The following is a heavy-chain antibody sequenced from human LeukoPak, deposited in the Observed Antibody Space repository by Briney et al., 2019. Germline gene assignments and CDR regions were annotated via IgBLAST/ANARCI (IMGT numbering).Heavy chain of an antibody. V-gene: IGHV4-59*08. CDR3: ARLPYCSGGSCYYYGMDV. CDR2: IYYSGST. Sequence: PSETLSLTCTASGGSISSYYWSWIRQPPGKGLEWIGYIYYSGSTNYNPSLKSRVTISVDTSKNQFSLKLSSVTAADTAVYYCARLPYCSGGSCYYYGMDVWGQGTTVTVSS. CDR1: GGSISSYY. D-gene: IGHD2-15*01. J-gene: IGHJ6*02.